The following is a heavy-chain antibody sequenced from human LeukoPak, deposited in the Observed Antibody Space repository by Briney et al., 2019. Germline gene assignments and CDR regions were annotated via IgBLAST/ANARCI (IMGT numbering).Heavy chain of an antibody. Sequence: GGSLRLSCAASGFTFSSYAMSWVRQAPGKGLEWVSPISASGGSTYYADSVRGRFTISRDNSKNTLYLQMTSLKAEDTAVYYCARGRSGAIDFDYWGQGTLVTVSS. D-gene: IGHD1-26*01. J-gene: IGHJ4*02. CDR2: ISASGGST. V-gene: IGHV3-23*01. CDR3: ARGRSGAIDFDY. CDR1: GFTFSSYA.